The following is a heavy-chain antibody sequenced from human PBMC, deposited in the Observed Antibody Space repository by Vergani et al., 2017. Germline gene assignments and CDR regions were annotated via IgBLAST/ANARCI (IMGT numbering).Heavy chain of an antibody. D-gene: IGHD3-22*01. Sequence: QVQLQESGPGLVKPSQTLSLTCTVSGGSISSGGYYWSWIRQHPGKGLEWIGYIYNSGSTYYNPSLKSRVTVSVETSKNQFSLKLSSVSAADTAVYYCAKHHRYYDSTGDAFDIWGQGTMVTVSS. CDR1: GGSISSGGYY. V-gene: IGHV4-31*03. CDR3: AKHHRYYDSTGDAFDI. CDR2: IYNSGST. J-gene: IGHJ3*02.